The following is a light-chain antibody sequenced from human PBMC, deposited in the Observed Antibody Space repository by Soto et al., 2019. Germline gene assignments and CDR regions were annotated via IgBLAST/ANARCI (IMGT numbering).Light chain of an antibody. J-gene: IGLJ1*01. V-gene: IGLV2-14*01. CDR1: SSDVGGYNY. CDR2: EVT. CDR3: SSYTSNSTYV. Sequence: QSALTQPASVSGSPGQSITISCTGTSSDVGGYNYVAWYQQHPGKAPKLLISEVTDRPSGVSNRFSGSKSGNTASLTISGLQADDEADYYCSSYTSNSTYVFGPGTKLTVL.